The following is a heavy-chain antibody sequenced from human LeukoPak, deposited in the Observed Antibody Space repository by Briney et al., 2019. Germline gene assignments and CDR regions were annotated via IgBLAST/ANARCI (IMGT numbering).Heavy chain of an antibody. J-gene: IGHJ5*01. D-gene: IGHD6-13*01. CDR3: ARRTKILAARPFDS. V-gene: IGHV4-34*01. CDR2: IDHSGDT. Sequence: SETLSLTCAVYGGSFSGYYWTWIRQPPGKGLEWIGEIDHSGDTYYNPSLKSRVTLSVDRSQNQFSLKLTSVTAADTAEYYCARRTKILAARPFDSWGQGTLLTVSS. CDR1: GGSFSGYY.